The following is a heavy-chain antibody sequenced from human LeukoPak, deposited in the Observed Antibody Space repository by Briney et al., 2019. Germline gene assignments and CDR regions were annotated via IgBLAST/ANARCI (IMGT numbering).Heavy chain of an antibody. D-gene: IGHD3-22*01. V-gene: IGHV4-34*01. CDR2: ISHSGST. CDR1: GGSFNVYH. J-gene: IGHJ3*02. Sequence: SETLSLTCAVYGGSFNVYHWRWIRQPPGKGLEWIGEISHSGSTNYNPSLMSRVTVSVDTSKNQFSLKLSSVTAADTAVYFCARQVWYYDRSAFDIWGQGTMVTVSS. CDR3: ARQVWYYDRSAFDI.